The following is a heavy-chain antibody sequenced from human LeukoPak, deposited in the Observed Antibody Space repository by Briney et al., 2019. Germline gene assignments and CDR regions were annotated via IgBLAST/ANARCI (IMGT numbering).Heavy chain of an antibody. CDR3: ASEDVDTGYF. CDR2: ISHDGTNK. J-gene: IGHJ4*02. CDR1: GFTFTNAG. V-gene: IGHV3-30*17. D-gene: IGHD5-18*01. Sequence: PGGSLRRACAASGFTFTNAGIHWVRLAAGKGLEWVTFISHDGTNKYYSDSVDGRFTVSRLNSQNTVHLQMTDLRPDDTATYYCASEDVDTGYFWDQGTLVTVSS.